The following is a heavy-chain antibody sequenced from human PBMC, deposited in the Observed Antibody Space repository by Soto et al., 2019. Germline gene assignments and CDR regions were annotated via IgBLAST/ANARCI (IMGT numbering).Heavy chain of an antibody. Sequence: PSETLSLTCTFSVGSIISYYWSWIRQPPGKGLEWIGYIYYSGSTNYNPSLKSRVTISVDTSKNQFSLKLSSVTAADTAVYYCARDPRPYSGSYGWFDPWGQGTLVTVSS. CDR2: IYYSGST. CDR1: VGSIISYY. D-gene: IGHD1-26*01. V-gene: IGHV4-59*01. CDR3: ARDPRPYSGSYGWFDP. J-gene: IGHJ5*02.